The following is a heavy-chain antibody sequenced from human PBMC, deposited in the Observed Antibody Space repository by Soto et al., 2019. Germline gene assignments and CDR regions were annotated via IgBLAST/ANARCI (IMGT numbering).Heavy chain of an antibody. CDR3: ARQANWGSPDDAFDI. J-gene: IGHJ3*02. D-gene: IGHD7-27*01. V-gene: IGHV3-48*03. CDR1: GFTFSSYE. Sequence: GGSLRLSCAASGFTFSSYEMNWVRQAPGKGLEWVSYISSSGSTIYYADSVKGRFTISRDNAKNSLYLQMNSLRAEDTAVYYCARQANWGSPDDAFDIWGQGTMVTVSS. CDR2: ISSSGSTI.